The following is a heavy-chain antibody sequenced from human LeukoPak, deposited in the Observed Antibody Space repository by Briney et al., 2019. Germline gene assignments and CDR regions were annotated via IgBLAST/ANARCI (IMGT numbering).Heavy chain of an antibody. Sequence: SETLSLTCTVSGGSISSYYWSWIRQPPGKGLEWIGYIYYSGSTNYNPSLKSRVTISVDTSKNQFSLKLSSVTAADTAVYYCARGAKDYYDSSGYYTWYFDYWGQGTLVTVSS. J-gene: IGHJ4*02. CDR3: ARGAKDYYDSSGYYTWYFDY. V-gene: IGHV4-59*01. D-gene: IGHD3-22*01. CDR2: IYYSGST. CDR1: GGSISSYY.